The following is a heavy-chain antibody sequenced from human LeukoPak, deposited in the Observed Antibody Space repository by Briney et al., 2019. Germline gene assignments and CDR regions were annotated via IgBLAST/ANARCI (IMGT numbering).Heavy chain of an antibody. Sequence: GGSLRLSCAASGFTFSSYWMSWVRQAPGKGLEWVANIKQDGSEKYYVDSVKGRFTISRDNAKNSLYLQMNSLRAEDTAVYYCARAQTTATSRNWFDPWGQGTLVTVSS. V-gene: IGHV3-7*03. CDR3: ARAQTTATSRNWFDP. J-gene: IGHJ5*02. CDR1: GFTFSSYW. CDR2: IKQDGSEK. D-gene: IGHD4-17*01.